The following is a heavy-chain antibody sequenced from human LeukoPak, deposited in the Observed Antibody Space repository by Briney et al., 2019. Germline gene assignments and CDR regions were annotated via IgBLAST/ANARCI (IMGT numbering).Heavy chain of an antibody. J-gene: IGHJ4*02. CDR3: ARGLGDYYDSSGYYYFDY. D-gene: IGHD3-22*01. CDR1: GFTFNSYD. Sequence: GGSLRLSCAASGFTFNSYDVYWVRQVIGKGLEWVSAIDKGPNTYYSDSVKGRFTISRDNVKNFLYLQMNSLRAEDTAVYYCARGLGDYYDSSGYYYFDYWGQGTLVTVSS. CDR2: IDKGPNT. V-gene: IGHV3-13*01.